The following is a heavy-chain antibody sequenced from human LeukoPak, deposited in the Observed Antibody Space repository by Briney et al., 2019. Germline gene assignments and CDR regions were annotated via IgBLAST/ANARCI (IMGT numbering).Heavy chain of an antibody. Sequence: GGSLRLSCTASGFTFSNAWMNWVRQAPGKGLEWVGRIKSKTDGGTTDYAAPVKGRFTISRDDSKNTLYLQMNSLKTEDTAVYYCTTDHSSSWYVLVVGYDYWGQGTLVTVSS. D-gene: IGHD6-13*01. CDR1: GFTFSNAW. V-gene: IGHV3-15*01. J-gene: IGHJ4*02. CDR2: IKSKTDGGTT. CDR3: TTDHSSSWYVLVVGYDY.